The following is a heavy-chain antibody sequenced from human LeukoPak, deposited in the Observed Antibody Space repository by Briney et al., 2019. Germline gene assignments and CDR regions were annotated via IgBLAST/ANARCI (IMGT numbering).Heavy chain of an antibody. CDR2: ISGSGGST. Sequence: RGSLRLSCAASGFTFSSYAMSWVRQAPGKGLEWVSAISGSGGSTYYADSVKGRFTISRDNSKNTLYLQMNSLRAEDTAVYYCAKSPDDCTNGVCYLDYWGQGTLVTVSS. V-gene: IGHV3-23*01. CDR3: AKSPDDCTNGVCYLDY. D-gene: IGHD2-8*01. J-gene: IGHJ4*02. CDR1: GFTFSSYA.